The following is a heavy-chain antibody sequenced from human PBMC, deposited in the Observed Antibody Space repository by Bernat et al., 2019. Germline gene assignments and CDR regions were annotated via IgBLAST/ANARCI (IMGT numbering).Heavy chain of an antibody. V-gene: IGHV4-39*01. J-gene: IGHJ6*03. Sequence: QLQLQESGPGLVKPSETLSLTCTVSGGSISSSSYYWGWIRQPPGKGLEWIGSIYYSGSTYYNPSLKSRVTISVDTSKNQFSLTLSSVTAADTAVYYCASIPVYSSSPYYYYYYCMDVWGKGTTVTVSS. CDR2: IYYSGST. CDR1: GGSISSSSYY. D-gene: IGHD6-6*01. CDR3: ASIPVYSSSPYYYYYYCMDV.